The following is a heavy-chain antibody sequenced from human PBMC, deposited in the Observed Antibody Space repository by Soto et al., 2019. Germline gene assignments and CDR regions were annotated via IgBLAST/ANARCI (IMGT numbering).Heavy chain of an antibody. V-gene: IGHV3-21*06. CDR2: ISSGSDYI. Sequence: ESGGGLVKPGGSLRLACNFSFSMYSMDWVRQAPGKGLEWVASISSGSDYIKYADSVKGRFTISRDNTKNSVSLQMSSLRVEDTAMYYCTRDQGGSYDSWFDPWGRGTLVTASS. CDR3: TRDQGGSYDSWFDP. CDR1: FSMYS. D-gene: IGHD1-26*01. J-gene: IGHJ5*02.